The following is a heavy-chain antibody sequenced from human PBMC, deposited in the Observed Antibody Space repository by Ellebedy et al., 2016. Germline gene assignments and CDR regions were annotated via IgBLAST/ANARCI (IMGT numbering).Heavy chain of an antibody. V-gene: IGHV3-53*01. CDR3: ARGVGSGWFDP. D-gene: IGHD2-15*01. Sequence: GESLKISCAASGFTVSTNYMKWVRQAPGKGLEWVSAIFSDGNTYYADSVKGRFTISRDNSKNTLYLQMNSLRAEDTDVYYCARGVGSGWFDPWGQGTLVTVSS. CDR2: IFSDGNT. CDR1: GFTVSTNY. J-gene: IGHJ5*02.